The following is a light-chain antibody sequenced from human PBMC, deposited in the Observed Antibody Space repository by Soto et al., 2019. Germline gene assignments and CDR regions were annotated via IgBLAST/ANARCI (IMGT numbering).Light chain of an antibody. CDR1: SSDVGGYNY. V-gene: IGLV2-14*03. CDR2: DVT. Sequence: QSALTQPASVSGSPGQSITISCTGTSSDVGGYNYVSWYQPHPGKAPKLMIYDVTNRPSGVSNRFSGSKSGNTASLTISGLQAEDEADYYCSSYTSSNIPVFGGGTQLTVL. J-gene: IGLJ7*01. CDR3: SSYTSSNIPV.